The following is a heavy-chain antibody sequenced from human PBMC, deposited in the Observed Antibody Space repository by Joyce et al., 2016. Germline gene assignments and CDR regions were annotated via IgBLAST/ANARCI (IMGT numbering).Heavy chain of an antibody. V-gene: IGHV3-74*01. Sequence: EVQLVESGGGLVQPGGSLRLSCAASGFSFSGYCIHWVRPAPGEGVVWVSRINTDGSSTRFAESVQCRFTMSRDNAKNTLYLQMNSLRAEDTAVYYCVRGISARPGGPNWFDPWGQGTLVAVSS. J-gene: IGHJ5*02. CDR2: INTDGSST. CDR3: VRGISARPGGPNWFDP. D-gene: IGHD6-6*01. CDR1: GFSFSGYC.